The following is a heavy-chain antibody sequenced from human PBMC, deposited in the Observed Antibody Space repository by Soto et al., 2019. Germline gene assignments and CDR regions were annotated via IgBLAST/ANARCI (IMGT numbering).Heavy chain of an antibody. CDR1: GGTFSSYA. CDR3: ARSQGSSTSLEIYYYYYYGMDV. D-gene: IGHD2-2*01. Sequence: QVQLVQSGAEVKKPGSSVKVSCKASGGTFSSYAISWVRQAPGQGLEWMGGIIPISETTNSAQKFQGRVTITADESKSTADMELSSLRSEDTAVYYCARSQGSSTSLEIYYYYYYGMDVWGQGTTVTVSS. J-gene: IGHJ6*02. V-gene: IGHV1-69*01. CDR2: IIPISETT.